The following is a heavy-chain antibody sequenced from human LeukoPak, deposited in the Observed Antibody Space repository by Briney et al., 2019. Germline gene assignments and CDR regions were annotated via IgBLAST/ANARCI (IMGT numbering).Heavy chain of an antibody. J-gene: IGHJ3*02. CDR2: IRQDGSEK. CDR3: ARDFLVIKDAFDI. V-gene: IGHV3-7*01. CDR1: GFTFSSYW. Sequence: PGGTLRLSCAASGFTFSSYWMSWVRQAPGKGLEWVANIRQDGSEKYYVDSVKGRFTISRDNAKNSLYLQMNSLRAEDTAVYYCARDFLVIKDAFDIWGQGTMVTVSS. D-gene: IGHD3-9*01.